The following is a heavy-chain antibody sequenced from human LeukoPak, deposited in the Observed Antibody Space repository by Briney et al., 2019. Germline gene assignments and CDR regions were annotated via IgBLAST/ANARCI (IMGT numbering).Heavy chain of an antibody. CDR1: GFTFSSYG. D-gene: IGHD2-2*01. V-gene: IGHV3-30*02. Sequence: PGGSLRLSCAASGFTFSSYGMHWVRQAPGKGLEWVAFIRYDGSNKYYAASVKGRFTISRDNSKNTLYLQMNSLRAEDTAVYYCAKELVSDIVVVPAAMRGYYYYYMDVWGKGTTVTISS. CDR2: IRYDGSNK. J-gene: IGHJ6*03. CDR3: AKELVSDIVVVPAAMRGYYYYYMDV.